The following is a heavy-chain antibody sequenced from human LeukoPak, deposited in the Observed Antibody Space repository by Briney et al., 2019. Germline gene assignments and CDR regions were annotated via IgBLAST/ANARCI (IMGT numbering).Heavy chain of an antibody. Sequence: ASVKVSCKTSGYSFTAFYIHWVRQAPGQGLEWMGWINPNSGGTNYAQKFQGRVTMTRDTSISTAYMELSRLRSDDTAVYYCERDLHHYDILTGYYRRNYYYGMDVWGQGTTVTVSS. J-gene: IGHJ6*02. CDR1: GYSFTAFY. V-gene: IGHV1-2*02. CDR3: ERDLHHYDILTGYYRRNYYYGMDV. CDR2: INPNSGGT. D-gene: IGHD3-9*01.